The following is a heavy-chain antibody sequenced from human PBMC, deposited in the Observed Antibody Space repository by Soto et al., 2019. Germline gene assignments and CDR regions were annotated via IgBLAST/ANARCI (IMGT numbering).Heavy chain of an antibody. Sequence: SETLSLTCTVSGGSISRSSFFWGWIRQPPGKGLEWIGSIGNIYYSGSTYYNPSLKSRVTISVDTSKKQFSLKLSSVTAADTAVYYCASSGYYDTSGYYFYFDYWGQETLVTVPQ. V-gene: IGHV4-39*01. CDR3: ASSGYYDTSGYYFYFDY. J-gene: IGHJ4*02. CDR1: GGSISRSSFF. CDR2: IGNIYYSGST. D-gene: IGHD3-22*01.